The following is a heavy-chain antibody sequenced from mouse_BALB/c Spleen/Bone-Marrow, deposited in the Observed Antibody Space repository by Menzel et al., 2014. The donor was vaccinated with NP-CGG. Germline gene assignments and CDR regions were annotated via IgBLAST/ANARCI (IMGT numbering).Heavy chain of an antibody. CDR2: ISNGGGST. Sequence: DVMLVESGGGLVQPGGSLKLSCATSGFTFSDCYMYWVRQTPEKRLEWVAYISNGGGSTYYPDTVKGRFTISRDNAKNTLYLQMSRLKSEDTAMYYCARQGAYSYFDYWGQGTTLTVSS. J-gene: IGHJ2*01. D-gene: IGHD2-10*01. CDR3: ARQGAYSYFDY. V-gene: IGHV5-12*02. CDR1: GFTFSDCY.